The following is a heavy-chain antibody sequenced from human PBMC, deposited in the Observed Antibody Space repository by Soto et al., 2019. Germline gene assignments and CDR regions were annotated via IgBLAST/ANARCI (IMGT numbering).Heavy chain of an antibody. D-gene: IGHD6-19*01. CDR3: VRRLPVAGTYDF. J-gene: IGHJ4*02. Sequence: EVQLVESGGGLVQPGGSLRLSCAASGFTFSSSWMHWVRQAPGKGLVWVSRISGDGSSVNYGDSAKGRITISRDNDKNTLYLEMNRLRAEDTALYYCVRRLPVAGTYDFWCQGTLVTVSS. V-gene: IGHV3-74*02. CDR2: ISGDGSSV. CDR1: GFTFSSSW.